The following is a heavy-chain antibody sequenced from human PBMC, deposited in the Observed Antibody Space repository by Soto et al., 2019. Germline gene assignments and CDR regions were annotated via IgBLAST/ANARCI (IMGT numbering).Heavy chain of an antibody. CDR2: ISYDGSNK. Sequence: QVQLVESGGGVVQPGRSLRLSCAASGFTFSSYGMHWVRQAPGKGLEWVAVISYDGSNKYYADSVKGRFTISRDNSKNTLYLQMNSLRAEDTAVYYCAKDRITYXDYAVDQRYGMDVWGQGTTVTVSS. J-gene: IGHJ6*02. D-gene: IGHD4-17*01. V-gene: IGHV3-30*18. CDR3: AKDRITYXDYAVDQRYGMDV. CDR1: GFTFSSYG.